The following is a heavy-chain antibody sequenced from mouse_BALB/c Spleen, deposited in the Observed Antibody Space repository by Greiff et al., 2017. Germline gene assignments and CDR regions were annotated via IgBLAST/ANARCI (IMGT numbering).Heavy chain of an antibody. J-gene: IGHJ3*01. CDR3: AGGFDY. CDR2: IYPGNGDT. Sequence: QVQLKESGAELVKPGASVKMSCKASGYTFTSYNMHWVKQTPGQGLEWIGAIYPGNGDTSYNQKFKGKATLTADKSSSTAYMQLSSLTSEDSAVYYCAGGFDYWGQGTLVTVSA. CDR1: GYTFTSYN. V-gene: IGHV1-12*01.